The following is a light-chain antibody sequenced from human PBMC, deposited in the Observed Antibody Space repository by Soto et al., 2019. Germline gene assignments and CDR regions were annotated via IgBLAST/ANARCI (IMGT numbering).Light chain of an antibody. CDR3: QQYNNWPPIT. Sequence: EIVMTHSRATLSVSLGRRPTLSSRASQRVSSNLAWYQQKPGQAPRLIIYGAYTRATGIPATFSGSGSGTEFTPTISSLQSEDFAVYYCQQYNNWPPITCGQGTRLEIK. CDR2: GAY. V-gene: IGKV3-15*01. J-gene: IGKJ5*01. CDR1: QRVSSN.